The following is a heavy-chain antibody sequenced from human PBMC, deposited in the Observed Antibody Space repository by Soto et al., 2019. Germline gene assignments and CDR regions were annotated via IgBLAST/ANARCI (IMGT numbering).Heavy chain of an antibody. CDR2: INHSGST. Sequence: QVQLQQWGAGLLKPSETLSLTCAVYGGSFSGYYWSWIRQPPGKGLEWIGEINHSGSTNYNPSLKRRYTTPENTSKTQFPRRRSSGPAGDRGVYCGERGVIAVGVNDYGGREPLVTVPS. CDR1: GGSFSGYY. J-gene: IGHJ4*02. CDR3: ERGVIAVGVNDY. V-gene: IGHV4-34*01. D-gene: IGHD6-19*01.